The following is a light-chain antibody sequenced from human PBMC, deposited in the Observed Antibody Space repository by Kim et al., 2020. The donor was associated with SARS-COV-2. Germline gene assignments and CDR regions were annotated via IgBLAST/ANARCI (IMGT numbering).Light chain of an antibody. CDR1: NSNIGVNP. Sequence: QRITISCYGSNSNIGVNPVNWYQHLPGMAPKLLIYSDDRRPSGVPDRFSGSSSGASAALAISGLQSEDEAEYYCAAWDNTLQGTVVFGGGTQLTVL. CDR2: SDD. V-gene: IGLV1-44*01. CDR3: AAWDNTLQGTVV. J-gene: IGLJ2*01.